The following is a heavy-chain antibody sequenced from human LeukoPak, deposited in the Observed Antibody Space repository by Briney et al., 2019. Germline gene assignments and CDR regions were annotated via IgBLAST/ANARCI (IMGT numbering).Heavy chain of an antibody. CDR1: GFTFSSYA. V-gene: IGHV3-23*01. CDR3: AKGAGGFSYYNWFDP. Sequence: PGGSLRLSCAASGFTFSSYAMSWVRQAPGKGLEWVSSISGSGGSTYYADSVKGRSTISRDNSKNTLYLQMNSLRAEDTAIYYCAKGAGGFSYYNWFDPWGQGTLVTVSS. D-gene: IGHD5-18*01. J-gene: IGHJ5*02. CDR2: ISGSGGST.